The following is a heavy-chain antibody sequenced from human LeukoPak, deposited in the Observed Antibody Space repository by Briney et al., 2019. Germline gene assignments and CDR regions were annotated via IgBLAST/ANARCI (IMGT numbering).Heavy chain of an antibody. CDR1: GGSISSYY. J-gene: IGHJ5*02. V-gene: IGHV4-59*01. CDR3: ARGRRITVNWFDP. CDR2: IYYSGST. Sequence: SETLSLTCTVSGGSISSYYWSWIRQPPGKGLEWIGYIYYSGSTNYNPSLKSRVTISVDTSKNQFSLKLSSVIAADTAVYYCARGRRITVNWFDPWGQGTLVTVSS. D-gene: IGHD3-10*01.